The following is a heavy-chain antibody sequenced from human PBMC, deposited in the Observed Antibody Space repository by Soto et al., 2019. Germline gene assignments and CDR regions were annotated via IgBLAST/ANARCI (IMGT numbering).Heavy chain of an antibody. CDR3: ARGGSGYVWFNEF. CDR1: GGIFSSYD. V-gene: IGHV1-69*01. J-gene: IGHJ4*02. D-gene: IGHD3-22*01. CDR2: IIPIFGTA. Sequence: QEQLVQSGAEVKQPGSSVKVSCKASGGIFSSYDISWVRQAPGQGLEWLGGIIPIFGTANYAQKFQGRVTITADESTNTAYMDLSSLQSEDTAIYYCARGGSGYVWFNEFWGQGTLVTVSS.